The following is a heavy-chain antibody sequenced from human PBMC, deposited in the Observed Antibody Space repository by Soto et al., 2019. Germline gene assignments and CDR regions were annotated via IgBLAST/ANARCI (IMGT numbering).Heavy chain of an antibody. D-gene: IGHD3-22*01. CDR2: TNSDGTDS. V-gene: IGHV3-43D*04. CDR1: GFEFEDYA. Sequence: GGSLRLSCAAAGFEFEDYAMHWVRQVPGKGLEWVSLTNSDGTDSYYVDSVKGRFTISRDNAKTTLYLQMDRLRPEDTALYFCAKSLYYYDSSPLDHWGQGTLVTVSS. J-gene: IGHJ4*02. CDR3: AKSLYYYDSSPLDH.